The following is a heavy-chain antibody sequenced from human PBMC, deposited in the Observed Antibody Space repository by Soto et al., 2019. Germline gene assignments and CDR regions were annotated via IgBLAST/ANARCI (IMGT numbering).Heavy chain of an antibody. CDR1: GYIFTDYP. CDR3: ASNAFDY. J-gene: IGHJ4*02. Sequence: HVHFLQSGAEVKRPGASVTVSCKTSGYIFTDYPIHWVRQAPGRGLEWVGWIDTVSGTTRYSPKLQGRVSLKTDTSASTVYMELTRLRFDDTATYYCASNAFDYWGRGALVAVSP. CDR2: IDTVSGTT. V-gene: IGHV1-3*04.